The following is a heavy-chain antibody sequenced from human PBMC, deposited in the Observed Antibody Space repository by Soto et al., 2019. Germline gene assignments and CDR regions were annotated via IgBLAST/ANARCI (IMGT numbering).Heavy chain of an antibody. D-gene: IGHD6-13*01. CDR2: IYESGKS. CDR1: GDSISRGGPS. Sequence: SETLSLTCSVSGDSISRGGPSWNCIRQPPGKGLEWIGYIYESGKSYYNPSLKSRVTISVDTSKNQFSLKLSSVTAADTAVYYCARRYSSAFDIWGQGTMVTVSS. J-gene: IGHJ3*02. V-gene: IGHV4-30-2*05. CDR3: ARRYSSAFDI.